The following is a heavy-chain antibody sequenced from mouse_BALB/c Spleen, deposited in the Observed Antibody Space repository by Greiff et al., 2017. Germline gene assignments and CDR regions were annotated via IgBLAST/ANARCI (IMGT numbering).Heavy chain of an antibody. D-gene: IGHD2-3*01. Sequence: EVKLMESGGGLVQPGGSRKLSCAASGFTFSDYGMAWVRQAPGKGPEWVAFISNLAYSIYYADTVTGRFTISRENAKNTLYLEMSSLRSEDTAMYYCARCDGYYWFAYWGQGTLVTVSA. CDR3: ARCDGYYWFAY. CDR1: GFTFSDYG. J-gene: IGHJ3*01. CDR2: ISNLAYSI. V-gene: IGHV5-15*02.